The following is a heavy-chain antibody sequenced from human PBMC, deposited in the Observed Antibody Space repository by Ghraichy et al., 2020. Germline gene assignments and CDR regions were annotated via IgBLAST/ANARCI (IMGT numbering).Heavy chain of an antibody. J-gene: IGHJ4*02. D-gene: IGHD3-16*02. V-gene: IGHV1-46*01. CDR1: GYTFTSYY. CDR3: ARDWTDYDYVWGSYLPDY. Sequence: ASVKVSCKASGYTFTSYYMHWVRQAPGQGLEWMGIINPSGGSTSYAQKFQGRVTMTRDTSTSTVYMELSSLRSEDTAVYYCARDWTDYDYVWGSYLPDYWGQGTLVTVSS. CDR2: INPSGGST.